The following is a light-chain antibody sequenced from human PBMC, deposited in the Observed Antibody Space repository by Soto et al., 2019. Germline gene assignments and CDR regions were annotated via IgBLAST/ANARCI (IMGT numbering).Light chain of an antibody. J-gene: IGLJ1*01. CDR2: YDN. CDR3: QVWDSSSDHDV. Sequence: SSELTQPPSVSVAPGKTARITCGGNNIGSKSVHWYQQKPGQAPVLVIYYDNDRPSGIPERFSGSNSGITATLTISRVEAGDEADYYCQVWDSSSDHDVFGTGTKLTVL. CDR1: NIGSKS. V-gene: IGLV3-21*04.